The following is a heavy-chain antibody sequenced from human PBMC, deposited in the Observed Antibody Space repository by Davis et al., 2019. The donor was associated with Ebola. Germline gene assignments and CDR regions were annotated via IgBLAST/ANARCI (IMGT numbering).Heavy chain of an antibody. CDR1: GYTFGNYG. CDR2: ISAYNGNT. Sequence: ASVKVSCKASGYTFGNYGMSWVRQAPGQGLEWMGWISAYNGNTNYAQKFQGRVTMTTDTSTSTAYMELRSLRSDDTAVYYCARPYCYDGSCYPGNNDYWGQGTLVTVSS. J-gene: IGHJ4*02. V-gene: IGHV1-18*01. D-gene: IGHD2-15*01. CDR3: ARPYCYDGSCYPGNNDY.